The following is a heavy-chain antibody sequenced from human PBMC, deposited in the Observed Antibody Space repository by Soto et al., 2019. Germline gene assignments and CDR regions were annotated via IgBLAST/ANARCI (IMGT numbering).Heavy chain of an antibody. CDR2: INPSGGST. CDR1: GYTFTSYY. D-gene: IGHD3-3*01. CDR3: ARNPPYDFWSGYPAHYYYGMDV. V-gene: IGHV1-46*01. Sequence: ASVKVSCKASGYTFTSYYMHWVRQAPGQGLERMGIINPSGGSTSYAQKFQGRVTMTRDTSTSTVYMELSSLRSEDTAVYYCARNPPYDFWSGYPAHYYYGMDVWGQGTTVTVSS. J-gene: IGHJ6*02.